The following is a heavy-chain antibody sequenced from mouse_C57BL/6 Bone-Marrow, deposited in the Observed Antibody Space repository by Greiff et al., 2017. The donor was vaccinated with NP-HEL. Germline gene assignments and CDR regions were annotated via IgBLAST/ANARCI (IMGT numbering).Heavy chain of an antibody. Sequence: LQQPGASVKLSCKASGYTFTSYWMHWVKQRPGQGLEWIGVIDPSDSYTNYNQKFKGKATLTVDTSSSTAYMQLSSLTSEDSAVYYCAREGICAMDYWGQGTSVTVSS. CDR3: AREGICAMDY. CDR2: IDPSDSYT. V-gene: IGHV1-59*01. D-gene: IGHD6-5*01. CDR1: GYTFTSYW. J-gene: IGHJ4*01.